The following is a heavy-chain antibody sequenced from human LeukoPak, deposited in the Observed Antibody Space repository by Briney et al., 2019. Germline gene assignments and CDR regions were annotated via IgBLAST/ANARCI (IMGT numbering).Heavy chain of an antibody. Sequence: ASVKVSCKASGYTFTSYGISWVRQAPGQGLEWMGWISAYNGNTNYAQKLQGRDTMTTDTSTSTAYMELRSLRSDDTAVYYCARDTESPLGYCTNGVCLGDYWGQGTLVTVSS. CDR3: ARDTESPLGYCTNGVCLGDY. V-gene: IGHV1-18*01. CDR1: GYTFTSYG. CDR2: ISAYNGNT. J-gene: IGHJ4*02. D-gene: IGHD2-8*01.